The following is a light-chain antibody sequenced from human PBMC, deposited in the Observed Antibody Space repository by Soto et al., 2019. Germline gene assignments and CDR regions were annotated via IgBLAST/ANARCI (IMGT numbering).Light chain of an antibody. CDR3: KQYNNWTMWT. Sequence: EMVMTQSPATRSGSPGERATLSCMASQSITRNLAWYQQSPGQAPRLLIYGASTRATGIPARFSGSGSGTEFTLPLNRLQTVDFAVYYCKQYNNWTMWTFGQGTKWIS. V-gene: IGKV3-15*01. CDR1: QSITRN. J-gene: IGKJ1*01. CDR2: GAS.